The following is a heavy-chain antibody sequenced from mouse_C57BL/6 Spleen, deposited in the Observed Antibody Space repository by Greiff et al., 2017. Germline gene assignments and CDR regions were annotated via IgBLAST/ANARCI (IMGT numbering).Heavy chain of an antibody. CDR1: GFTFSDYG. Sequence: EVHLVESGGGLVKPGASLKLSCAASGFTFSDYGMHWVRQAPEQGLEWVAYISRCSSTIYYADTVKGRFTFSRDNYKNTLFLQMTSLGSEDTAMCYCARQGGFADWGKGTLVTVSA. V-gene: IGHV5-17*01. CDR2: ISRCSSTI. J-gene: IGHJ3*01. CDR3: ARQGGFAD.